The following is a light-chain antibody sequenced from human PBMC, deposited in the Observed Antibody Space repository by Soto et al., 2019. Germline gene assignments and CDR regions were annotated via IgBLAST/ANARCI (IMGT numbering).Light chain of an antibody. J-gene: IGLJ1*01. V-gene: IGLV6-57*03. CDR3: QSYESSTLYV. Sequence: NFMLTQPHSVSESPGKTVTISCTRSSGSIASNYVQWYQQRPGSAPTTVIYEDNQRPSGVPDRFSGSIDSSSNSASLTISGLKTEYEADYYCQSYESSTLYVFGTGTKVTVL. CDR1: SGSIASNY. CDR2: EDN.